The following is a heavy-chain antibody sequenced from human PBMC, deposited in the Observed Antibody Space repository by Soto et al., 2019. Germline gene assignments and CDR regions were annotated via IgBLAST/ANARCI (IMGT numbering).Heavy chain of an antibody. V-gene: IGHV3-13*01. J-gene: IGHJ6*03. D-gene: IGHD6-13*01. CDR2: IGTAGDT. Sequence: GGSLRLSRAASGFTFSSYDMHWVRQATGKGLEWVSAIGTAGDTYYPGSVKGRFTISRENAKNSLYLQMNSLRAGDTAVYYCARSPSQIAAAGTDYYYYYYMDVWGKGTTVTVSS. CDR1: GFTFSSYD. CDR3: ARSPSQIAAAGTDYYYYYYMDV.